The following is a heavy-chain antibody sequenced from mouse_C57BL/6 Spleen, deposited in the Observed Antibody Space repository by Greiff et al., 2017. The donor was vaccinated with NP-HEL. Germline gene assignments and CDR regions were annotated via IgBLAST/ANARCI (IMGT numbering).Heavy chain of an antibody. CDR1: GYTFTSYW. CDR2: IDPSDSYT. CDR3: ARVRGYVSSNWYFDV. J-gene: IGHJ1*03. D-gene: IGHD1-1*01. V-gene: IGHV1-69*01. Sequence: QVQLQQPGAELVMPGASVKLSCKASGYTFTSYWMHWVKQRPGQGLEWIGEIDPSDSYTNYNQKFKGKSTLTVDKSSSTAYMQHSSLTSEDSAVYSCARVRGYVSSNWYFDVWGTGTTVTVSS.